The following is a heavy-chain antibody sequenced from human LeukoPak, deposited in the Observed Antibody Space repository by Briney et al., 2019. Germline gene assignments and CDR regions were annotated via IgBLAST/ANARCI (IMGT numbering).Heavy chain of an antibody. D-gene: IGHD3-10*01. CDR1: GGSFSGSY. J-gene: IGHJ6*03. CDR2: INHSGST. CDR3: ARALRQFGYYYYYMDV. Sequence: SETLSLTCAVYGGSFSGSYWTWIRPPPGKGLEWIGEINHSGSTNYNPSLKSRVTISADTSNNQFSLKLKSVTAADTAVYYCARALRQFGYYYYYMDVWGKGTTVTVSS. V-gene: IGHV4-34*01.